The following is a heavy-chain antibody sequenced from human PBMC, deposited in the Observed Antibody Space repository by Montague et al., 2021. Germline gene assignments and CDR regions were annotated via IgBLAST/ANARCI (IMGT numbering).Heavy chain of an antibody. CDR2: ISHTGST. Sequence: SETLSLTCAVYGGSLSCYIWNWIRQPPGRDLEWIGQISHTGSTSYNPSLKSRVTMSVDTSENHVSLRLSSVIAADTAVYYCTRGEVAVTGIDYWGQGALVTVSS. V-gene: IGHV4-34*01. CDR3: TRGEVAVTGIDY. J-gene: IGHJ4*02. CDR1: GGSLSCYI. D-gene: IGHD6-19*01.